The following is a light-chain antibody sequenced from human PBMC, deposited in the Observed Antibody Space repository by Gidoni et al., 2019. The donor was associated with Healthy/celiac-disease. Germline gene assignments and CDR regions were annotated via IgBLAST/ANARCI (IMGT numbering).Light chain of an antibody. V-gene: IGKV4-1*01. CDR2: WAT. CDR3: QQYYSTPYS. Sequence: DIVMTQSPDSLAVSLGERATINCKSSQSVLYSSNNKNYLAWYQQKPGQPPKLLIYWATTRASGVPDRFSVSGSGTHFTLTISSLQADDVAVYYCQQYYSTPYSFGQGTKLEIK. CDR1: QSVLYSSNNKNY. J-gene: IGKJ2*03.